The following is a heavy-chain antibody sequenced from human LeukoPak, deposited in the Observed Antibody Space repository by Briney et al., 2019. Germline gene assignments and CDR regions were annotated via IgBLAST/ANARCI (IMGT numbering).Heavy chain of an antibody. CDR3: ARGHGVWYYFDSSGSLFDY. CDR1: GYTFTSYD. J-gene: IGHJ4*02. V-gene: IGHV1-8*01. CDR2: MNPNSGNT. D-gene: IGHD3-22*01. Sequence: GASVKVSCKASGYTFTSYDINWVRQATGQGLEWMGWMNPNSGNTGYAQKFQGRVTMTRNTSISTAYLEMSSLTSGDTAVYYCARGHGVWYYFDSSGSLFDYWGQGTLVTVSS.